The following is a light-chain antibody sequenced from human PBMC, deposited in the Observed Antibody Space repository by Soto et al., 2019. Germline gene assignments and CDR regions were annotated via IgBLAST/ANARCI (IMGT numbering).Light chain of an antibody. CDR3: SSYTSSSTPYVV. CDR2: EVS. Sequence: QSALTQPASVSGSPGQSITISCTGTSSDVGGYNYVSWYQQHPGKAPKLMIYEVSNRPSGVSNRFSGSKSGNTASLTISGLQAEDKADYYCSSYTSSSTPYVVFGGGTKLTVL. J-gene: IGLJ2*01. CDR1: SSDVGGYNY. V-gene: IGLV2-14*01.